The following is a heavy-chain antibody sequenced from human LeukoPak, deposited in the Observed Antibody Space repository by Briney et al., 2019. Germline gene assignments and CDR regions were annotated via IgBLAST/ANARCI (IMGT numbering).Heavy chain of an antibody. CDR3: ARGSDIVVVPAAIQPPSFDY. D-gene: IGHD2-2*01. V-gene: IGHV1-46*01. CDR1: GYTFTSYY. J-gene: IGHJ4*02. Sequence: GASVKVSCKASGYTFTSYYMHWVRQAPGQGLEWMGIINPSGGSTSYAQKFQGRVTMTRDTSTSTVYMELSSLRSEDTAVYYCARGSDIVVVPAAIQPPSFDYWGQGTLVTVSS. CDR2: INPSGGST.